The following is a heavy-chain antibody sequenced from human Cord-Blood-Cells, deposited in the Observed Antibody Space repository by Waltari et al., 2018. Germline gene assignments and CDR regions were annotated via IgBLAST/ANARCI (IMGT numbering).Heavy chain of an antibody. CDR2: IYHSGST. J-gene: IGHJ3*02. CDR1: GGSISSGGYS. CDR3: ASTYYDFWSGYYDAFDI. V-gene: IGHV4-30-2*01. Sequence: QLQLQESGSGLVKPSQTLSLTCAVSGGSISSGGYSWSWIRQPPGKGLEWIGYIYHSGSTYYNPSLTSRVTISVDRSKNQFSLKLSSVTAADTAVYYCASTYYDFWSGYYDAFDIWGQGTMVTVSS. D-gene: IGHD3-3*01.